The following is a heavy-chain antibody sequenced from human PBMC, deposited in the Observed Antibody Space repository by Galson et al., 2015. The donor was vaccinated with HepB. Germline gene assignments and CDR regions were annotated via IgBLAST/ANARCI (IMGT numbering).Heavy chain of an antibody. CDR1: GGTFSSYA. D-gene: IGHD6-19*01. Sequence: SVKVSCKASGGTFSSYAISWVRQAPGQGLEWMGRIIPILGIANYAQKFQGRVTITADKSTSTAYMELSSLRSEDTAVYYCASSGLERGSGWYLYYYGMDVWGQGTTVTVSS. V-gene: IGHV1-69*04. CDR3: ASSGLERGSGWYLYYYGMDV. J-gene: IGHJ6*02. CDR2: IIPILGIA.